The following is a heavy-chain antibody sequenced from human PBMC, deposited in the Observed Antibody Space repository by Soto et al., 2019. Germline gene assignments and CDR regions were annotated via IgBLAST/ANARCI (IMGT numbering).Heavy chain of an antibody. CDR3: ARDRSADRFVQYFQH. Sequence: KPGGSLRLSCAASVFMFTSYSMGWVRLAPGRGPEWVASISTGSDSIYYADSVKGRFTVSRDNAKNSLYLQMNNLRVEDTAVYFCARDRSADRFVQYFQHWGQGAQVTVSS. J-gene: IGHJ1*01. CDR1: VFMFTSYS. V-gene: IGHV3-21*01. D-gene: IGHD6-19*01. CDR2: ISTGSDSI.